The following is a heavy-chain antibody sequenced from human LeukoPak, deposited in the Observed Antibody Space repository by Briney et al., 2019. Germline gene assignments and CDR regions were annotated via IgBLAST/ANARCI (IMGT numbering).Heavy chain of an antibody. CDR2: INSDGSST. CDR1: GFTFSSYW. CDR3: ARDRGYGYLFDY. V-gene: IGHV3-74*01. D-gene: IGHD5-18*01. Sequence: PGGSLRLSCAASGFTFSSYWMHWVRQAPGKGLVWVSRINSDGSSTSYADSVKGRFTISRDNAENTLYLQMNSLRAEDTAVYYCARDRGYGYLFDYWGQGTLVTVSS. J-gene: IGHJ4*02.